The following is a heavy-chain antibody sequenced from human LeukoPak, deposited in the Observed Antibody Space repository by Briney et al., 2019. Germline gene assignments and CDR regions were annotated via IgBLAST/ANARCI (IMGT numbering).Heavy chain of an antibody. J-gene: IGHJ4*02. CDR2: IIPIFGTA. D-gene: IGHD1-26*01. Sequence: SVKVSCKASGGTFSSYAINWVRQAPGQGFEWMGGIIPIFGTANYAQKFQGRVTITADESTSTAYMELSSLRSEDTAVYYCARGWELREIDYWGQGTLVTVSS. CDR1: GGTFSSYA. V-gene: IGHV1-69*13. CDR3: ARGWELREIDY.